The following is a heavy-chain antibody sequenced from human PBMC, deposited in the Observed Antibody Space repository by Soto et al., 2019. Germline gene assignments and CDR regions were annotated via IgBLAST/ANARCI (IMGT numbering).Heavy chain of an antibody. CDR2: ISSSSTNT. CDR1: GFTFSDYY. Sequence: GGSLRLSCAASGFTFSDYYMSWIRQAPGKGLEWVAYISSSSTNTNFADSLKGRFTISRDNAKNSLYLQFNSLRAEDTAVYYYVSSREVGATILFHFSGPGNLVTGSS. D-gene: IGHD1-26*01. J-gene: IGHJ4*02. CDR3: VSSREVGATILFHF. V-gene: IGHV3-11*06.